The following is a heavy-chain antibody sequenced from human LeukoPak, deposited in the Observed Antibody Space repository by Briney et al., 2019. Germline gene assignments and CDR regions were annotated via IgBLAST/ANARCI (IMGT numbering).Heavy chain of an antibody. D-gene: IGHD3-10*01. J-gene: IGHJ4*02. V-gene: IGHV3-64*01. CDR1: GFTFNSYA. CDR3: ARNPSYGSGYDY. Sequence: PGGSLRLSCAASGFTFNSYAMQWVRQAPGKGLEFVSVISSDGQSTYYASSVKGRFIISRDNSKNTLYLQMGSLRTEDMAMYYCARNPSYGSGYDYWGQGTLVTVSS. CDR2: ISSDGQST.